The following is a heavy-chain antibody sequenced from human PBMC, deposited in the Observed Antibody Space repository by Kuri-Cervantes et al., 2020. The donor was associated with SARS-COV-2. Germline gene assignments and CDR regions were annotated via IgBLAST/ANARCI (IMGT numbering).Heavy chain of an antibody. D-gene: IGHD1-7*01. J-gene: IGHJ4*02. CDR2: IYPGDSDT. V-gene: IGHV5-51*01. CDR1: EYSFTGYW. Sequence: GGSLRLSCKGSEYSFTGYWIAWVRQMPGKGLECMGIIYPGDSDTRYSPSFQGQVTISADKSINTAYLQWSSLKASDTAMYYCARPTRGKLDWGPGTLVTVSS. CDR3: ARPTRGKLD.